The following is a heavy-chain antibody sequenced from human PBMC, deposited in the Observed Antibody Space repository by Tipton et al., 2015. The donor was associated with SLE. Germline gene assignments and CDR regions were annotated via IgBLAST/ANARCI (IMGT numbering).Heavy chain of an antibody. CDR3: ARDLSGTYGGLSPFDI. CDR1: EFTFNDYY. Sequence: QLVQSGGGLVKPGGSLRLSCAASEFTFNDYYMNWIRQAPGKGLEWVSYISSSGTILYYADSVKGRFTISRDNAKNSLYLQMNSLRADDTAVYYCARDLSGTYGGLSPFDIWGQGTMVTVSS. J-gene: IGHJ3*02. CDR2: ISSSGTIL. D-gene: IGHD1-26*01. V-gene: IGHV3-11*01.